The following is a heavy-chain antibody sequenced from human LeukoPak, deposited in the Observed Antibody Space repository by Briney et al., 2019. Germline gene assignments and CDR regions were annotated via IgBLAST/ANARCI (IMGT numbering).Heavy chain of an antibody. J-gene: IGHJ4*02. D-gene: IGHD3-10*01. CDR3: ARGPMVRGPDY. CDR2: ISSSSSNK. Sequence: GGSRRLSCAASGSTFSSYSMNWVRQAPGKGLEWVSSISSSSSNKYYADSVKGRFTISRDNSKNSLYLQMNSLRAEDTAVYYCARGPMVRGPDYWGQGTLVTVSS. CDR1: GSTFSSYS. V-gene: IGHV3-21*01.